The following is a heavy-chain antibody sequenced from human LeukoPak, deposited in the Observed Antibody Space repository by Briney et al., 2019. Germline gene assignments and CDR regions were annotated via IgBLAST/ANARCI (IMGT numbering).Heavy chain of an antibody. D-gene: IGHD3-10*01. J-gene: IGHJ5*02. Sequence: GASVKVSCKSSGYTFTGYYMHWVRQAPGQGLEWMGWINPNSGGTNYAQKFQGRVTTTRDTSISTAYMELSRLRSDDTAVYYCARRMPRSITMVRGATTNWFDPWGQGTLVTVSS. V-gene: IGHV1-2*02. CDR3: ARRMPRSITMVRGATTNWFDP. CDR2: INPNSGGT. CDR1: GYTFTGYY.